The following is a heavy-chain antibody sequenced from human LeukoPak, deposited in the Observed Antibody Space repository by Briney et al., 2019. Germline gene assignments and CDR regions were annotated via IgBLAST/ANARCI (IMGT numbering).Heavy chain of an antibody. J-gene: IGHJ5*02. D-gene: IGHD6-25*01. CDR1: GGSISDHY. CDR3: ARGNAAVAGP. Sequence: SETLSLTCSVSGGSISDHYWNWIRQPPGKGLEWIGYIYYSGSTNYNPSLKSRVTISVDTSENQFSLRLSSVTAADTAVYYCARGNAAVAGPWGQGVLVTVSS. CDR2: IYYSGST. V-gene: IGHV4-59*11.